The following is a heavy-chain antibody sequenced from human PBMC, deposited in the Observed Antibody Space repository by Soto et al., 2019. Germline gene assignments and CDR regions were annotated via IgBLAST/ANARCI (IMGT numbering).Heavy chain of an antibody. CDR3: ARTPNY. CDR1: GGSMNSYV. CDR2: IYYSGST. J-gene: IGHJ4*02. D-gene: IGHD2-15*01. V-gene: IGHV4-59*01. Sequence: SETLSLTCSVAGGSMNSYVWSWIRQSPGKGLEWICYIYYSGSTNYNPSLKSRVTISVDTSKNQFSLKLSSVTAADTAVYYCARTPNYGGQGTLVTVSS.